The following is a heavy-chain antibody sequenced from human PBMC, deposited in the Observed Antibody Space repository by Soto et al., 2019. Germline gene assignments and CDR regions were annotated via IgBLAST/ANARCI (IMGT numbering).Heavy chain of an antibody. V-gene: IGHV3-30*18. CDR2: ISYDGSNK. Sequence: QVQLVESGGGVVQPGRSLILSCADSGFTFTDYGMQWVRKAPGKGLEWVAVISYDGSNKNYADSLKGRFNISRDNSKNALYLQMNSLRAEDTAVYYCAKDTYYHDSSGYYVFDYWGQGTLVNVSS. CDR1: GFTFTDYG. D-gene: IGHD3-22*01. CDR3: AKDTYYHDSSGYYVFDY. J-gene: IGHJ4*02.